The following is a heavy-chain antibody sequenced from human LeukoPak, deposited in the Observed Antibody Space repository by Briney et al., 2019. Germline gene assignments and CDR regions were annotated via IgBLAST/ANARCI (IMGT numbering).Heavy chain of an antibody. CDR3: ARRRSYGGDLNWFDP. D-gene: IGHD2-21*02. Sequence: SETLSLTCNVSGESISSHYWSWTRQSPGKGLEWIGYVTNSGTTKFNPSLKSRVTISRDTSKNQISLRLSSVTAADTAVYYCARRRSYGGDLNWFDPWGQGTLVTVSS. CDR2: VTNSGTT. V-gene: IGHV4-59*08. J-gene: IGHJ5*02. CDR1: GESISSHY.